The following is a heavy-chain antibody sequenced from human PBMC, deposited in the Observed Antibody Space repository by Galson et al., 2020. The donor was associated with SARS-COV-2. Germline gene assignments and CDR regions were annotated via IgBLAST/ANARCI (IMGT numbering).Heavy chain of an antibody. CDR1: GFTFSTYA. Sequence: GGSLRLSCAASGFTFSTYAMSWVRQAPGKGLEWVSAISGISGFTYYADSVKGRFTISRDNSKNTLYLQMYSLRAEDTAVYYCAKDIYSSNLNAFDIWGQGTMVTVSS. CDR2: ISGISGFT. J-gene: IGHJ3*02. CDR3: AKDIYSSNLNAFDI. V-gene: IGHV3-23*01. D-gene: IGHD6-13*01.